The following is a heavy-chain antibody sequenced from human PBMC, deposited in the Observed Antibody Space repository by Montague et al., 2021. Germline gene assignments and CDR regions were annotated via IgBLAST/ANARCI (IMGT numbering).Heavy chain of an antibody. CDR1: GLTFSGYA. CDR2: TSATGGGT. D-gene: IGHD6-13*01. CDR3: AKNRAAPGRSSFDY. Sequence: SLRLSCAASGLTFSGYAMSWVRQAPGKGLEWVSGTSATGGGTFYADSVKGRFIISRDNSKNTLFLQMNSLRADDTAVYYCAKNRAAPGRSSFDYWGQGTLVTVSS. V-gene: IGHV3-23*01. J-gene: IGHJ4*02.